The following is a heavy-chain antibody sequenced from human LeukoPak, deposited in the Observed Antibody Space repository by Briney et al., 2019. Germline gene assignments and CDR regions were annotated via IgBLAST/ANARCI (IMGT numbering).Heavy chain of an antibody. CDR3: AKGDSSGYFFDY. CDR1: GFTFSSYA. Sequence: GGSLRLSCAASGFTFSSYAMSWVRQAPGKGLEWVSAISGSGGSTYYADSVKGRFTISRDNSENTLYLQMNSLRAEDTDVYYCAKGDSSGYFFDYWGQGTLVTVSS. V-gene: IGHV3-23*01. D-gene: IGHD6-19*01. J-gene: IGHJ4*02. CDR2: ISGSGGST.